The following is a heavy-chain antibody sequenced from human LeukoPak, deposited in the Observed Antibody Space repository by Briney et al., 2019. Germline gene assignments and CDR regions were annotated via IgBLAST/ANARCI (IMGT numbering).Heavy chain of an antibody. Sequence: SDTLSLTCTVSGGSVSSVSYYWSWIRQPPGKGLEWIGYIYYSGSTNYNPSLKSRVTISVDTSKNQFSLKLSSVTAADTAVYYCARGLAAAGDGDYWGQGTLVTVSS. J-gene: IGHJ4*02. CDR1: GGSVSSVSYY. D-gene: IGHD6-13*01. V-gene: IGHV4-61*01. CDR3: ARGLAAAGDGDY. CDR2: IYYSGST.